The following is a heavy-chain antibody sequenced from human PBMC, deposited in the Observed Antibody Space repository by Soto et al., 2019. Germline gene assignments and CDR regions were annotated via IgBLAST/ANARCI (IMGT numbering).Heavy chain of an antibody. J-gene: IGHJ4*02. CDR2: IYYSGST. CDR3: ARGLRYFDL. Sequence: QVQLQESGPGRVKPSETLSLTCTVSGGSITSSFWSWIRQPPGKGLEWIGYIYYSGSTNYNPSLKSRVNKSVDTSKNPFSLNLSSVTAADTAVYFCARGLRYFDLWGQGTLVTVSS. D-gene: IGHD3-9*01. V-gene: IGHV4-59*01. CDR1: GGSITSSF.